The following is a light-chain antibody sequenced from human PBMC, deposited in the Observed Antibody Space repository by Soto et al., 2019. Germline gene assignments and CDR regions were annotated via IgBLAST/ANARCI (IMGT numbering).Light chain of an antibody. CDR2: EVI. V-gene: IGLV2-14*01. J-gene: IGLJ1*01. CDR3: TSYTTINTYI. CDR1: SSDIGDYDY. Sequence: QSALTQPASVSGSPGQSITISCTGTSSDIGDYDYVSWYQQHPGKAPKLIIYEVINRLSGVSDRFSGSKSGNTASLTISGLQSEDEADYYCTSYTTINTYIFGTGTKVTVL.